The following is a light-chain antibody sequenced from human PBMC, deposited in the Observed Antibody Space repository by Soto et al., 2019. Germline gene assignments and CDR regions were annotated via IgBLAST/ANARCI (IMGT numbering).Light chain of an antibody. V-gene: IGLV2-14*01. J-gene: IGLJ1*01. CDR3: SSYTDSSNYV. CDR1: SRDVGGSNY. CDR2: QVT. Sequence: QSALIQPASVSGSPGQSITISCTGTSRDVGGSNYVSWYQQQPGKAPKLMIYQVTNRPSGVSNRFSGSRSGNTASLTISGLQAEDEADYYCSSYTDSSNYVFGTGTKLTVL.